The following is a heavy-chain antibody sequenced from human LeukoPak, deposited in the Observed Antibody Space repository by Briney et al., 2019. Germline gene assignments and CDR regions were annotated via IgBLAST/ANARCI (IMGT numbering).Heavy chain of an antibody. CDR1: GYTFTVYH. J-gene: IGHJ5*02. D-gene: IGHD2-2*01. CDR3: ARGYCSSTSCSKSVNWFDP. CDR2: INPSGGST. V-gene: IGHV1-46*01. Sequence: ASVKVSCKASGYTFTVYHMHWVRQAPGQGLEWMGIINPSGGSTSYAQKFQGRVTMTRDTSTSTVYMELSSLRSEDTAVYYCARGYCSSTSCSKSVNWFDPWGQGTLVTVSS.